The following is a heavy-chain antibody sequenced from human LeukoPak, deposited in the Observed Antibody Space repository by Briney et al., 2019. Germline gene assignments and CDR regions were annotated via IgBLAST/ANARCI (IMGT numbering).Heavy chain of an antibody. D-gene: IGHD2-2*01. Sequence: SVKVSCKASGGTFSSYAISWVRQAPGQGLEWMGGIIPIFGTANYAQKFQGRVTITTDESTGTAYMELSSLRSEDTAVYYCARKAPARGNWFDPWGQGTLVTVSS. V-gene: IGHV1-69*05. CDR1: GGTFSSYA. CDR2: IIPIFGTA. J-gene: IGHJ5*02. CDR3: ARKAPARGNWFDP.